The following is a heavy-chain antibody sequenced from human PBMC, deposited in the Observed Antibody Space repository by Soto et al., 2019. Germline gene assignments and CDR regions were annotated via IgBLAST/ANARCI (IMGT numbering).Heavy chain of an antibody. Sequence: QLQLQESGPGLVKPSQTLSLTCTVSGGSIISGDNYWSWVRQPPGQGLEWLGYISNSGNTYYNPSVKSLLTASLDASKNQYPLHLSSVTAADTAVYFCARLGTLLGKVTNNWFDPWGQGALVTVSS. CDR3: ARLGTLLGKVTNNWFDP. J-gene: IGHJ5*02. CDR2: ISNSGNT. V-gene: IGHV4-30-4*01. CDR1: GGSIISGDNY. D-gene: IGHD1-26*01.